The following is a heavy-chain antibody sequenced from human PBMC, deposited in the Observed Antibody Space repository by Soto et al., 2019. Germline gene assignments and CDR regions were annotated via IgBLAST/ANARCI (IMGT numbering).Heavy chain of an antibody. CDR2: IYYSGST. CDR3: ARANSQYFYNSSGIKVDF. D-gene: IGHD3-22*01. V-gene: IGHV4-31*02. CDR1: GDSIGRFY. J-gene: IGHJ4*02. Sequence: SETLSLTCNVSGDSIGRFYWSWIRQHPGKGLEWIGYIYYSGSTYYNPSLKSRVTISVDTSKNQFSLKLSSVTAADTAVYYCARANSQYFYNSSGIKVDFWGQGTLVTVS.